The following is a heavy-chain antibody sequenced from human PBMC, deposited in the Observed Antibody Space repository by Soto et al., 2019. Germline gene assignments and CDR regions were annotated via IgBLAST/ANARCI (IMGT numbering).Heavy chain of an antibody. CDR2: VYYTGNT. CDR1: GGSISSYF. J-gene: IGHJ4*02. V-gene: IGHV4-59*01. CDR3: RGVRAAVPRDFDY. Sequence: SETLSLTCSVSGGSISSYFYIWVRQPPGEGLEWIGSVYYTGNTDYHPSLKTRVTISVAPFKTQLSLNLRSVTAADTAVYYCRGVRAAVPRDFDYWGRGTLVTVSS. D-gene: IGHD6-13*01.